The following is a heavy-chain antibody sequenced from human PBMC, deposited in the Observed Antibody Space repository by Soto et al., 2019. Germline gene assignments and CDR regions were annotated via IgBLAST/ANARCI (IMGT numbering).Heavy chain of an antibody. CDR3: AKAGIVGDGYFYY. CDR2: IYYSGST. D-gene: IGHD1-26*01. Sequence: SETLSLTCTVSGGSVSSGSYYWSWIRQPPGKGLEWIGYIYYSGSTNYNPSLKSRVTISVDTSKNQFSLKLSSVTTADTAVYYCAKAGIVGDGYFYYWGQGTLDTVSS. CDR1: GGSVSSGSYY. J-gene: IGHJ4*02. V-gene: IGHV4-61*01.